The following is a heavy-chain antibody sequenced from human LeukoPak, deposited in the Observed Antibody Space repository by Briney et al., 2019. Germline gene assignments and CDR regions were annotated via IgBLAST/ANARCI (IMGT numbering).Heavy chain of an antibody. CDR3: ARSVDSTTSTLPY. Sequence: GESLKISCKGSENSFTNCWIAWVRQMPGKGLEWTGIIYPGDSDTRYSPTFQGQVTISADRSSTTAYLQWSGLKASDTAMYYRARSVDSTTSTLPYWGQGTLVTVSS. CDR1: ENSFTNCW. J-gene: IGHJ4*02. D-gene: IGHD5-18*01. CDR2: IYPGDSDT. V-gene: IGHV5-51*01.